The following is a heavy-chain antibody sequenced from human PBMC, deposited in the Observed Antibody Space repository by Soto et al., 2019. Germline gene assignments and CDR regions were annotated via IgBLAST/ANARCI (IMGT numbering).Heavy chain of an antibody. V-gene: IGHV4-34*01. D-gene: IGHD3-10*01. J-gene: IGHJ4*02. Sequence: SMTRSVKCSVRDGSFSGYYWMWICQPTRKGLEWIGEVNQRGSTNYNPSLKSRVTISVDTSKNQFSLKLSSVPAADTAVYYCARGRSLLLWFGETNKFDYWGQRTPAIVS. CDR3: ARGRSLLLWFGETNKFDY. CDR1: DGSFSGYY. CDR2: VNQRGST.